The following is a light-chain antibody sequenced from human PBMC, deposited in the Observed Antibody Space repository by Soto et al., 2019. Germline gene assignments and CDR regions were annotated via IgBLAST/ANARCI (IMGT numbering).Light chain of an antibody. CDR2: RNN. CDR1: NPNIGSNY. CDR3: AAWDDSLSAFYV. Sequence: QSALTQPPSASGTPGQRVTPSCSGNNPNIGSNYVYWYQQLPGTAPKLLIYRNNQRPSGVPDRFSGSKSGTSASLAISGLRSEDEADYYCAAWDDSLSAFYVFGTGTKVTV. J-gene: IGLJ1*01. V-gene: IGLV1-47*01.